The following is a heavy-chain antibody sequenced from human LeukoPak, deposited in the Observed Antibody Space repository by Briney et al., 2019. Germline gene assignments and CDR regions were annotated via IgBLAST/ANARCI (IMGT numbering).Heavy chain of an antibody. D-gene: IGHD6-13*01. V-gene: IGHV1-2*02. CDR2: INPNSGGT. Sequence: ASVKVSCKASGYTFTGYYMHWVRQAPGQGLEWMGWINPNSGGTNYAQKFQGRVTMTRDTSISTAYMELSRLRSDDTAVYYCATRGRDSSWYNWFDPWGQGTLVTVSS. CDR3: ATRGRDSSWYNWFDP. CDR1: GYTFTGYY. J-gene: IGHJ5*02.